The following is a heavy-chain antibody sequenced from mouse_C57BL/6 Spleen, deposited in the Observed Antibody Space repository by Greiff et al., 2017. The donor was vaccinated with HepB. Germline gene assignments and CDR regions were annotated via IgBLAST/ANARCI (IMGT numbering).Heavy chain of an antibody. V-gene: IGHV5-6*01. Sequence: EVQGVESGGDLVKPGGSLKLSCAASGFTFSSYGMSWVRQTPDKRLEWVATISSGGSYTYYPDSVKGRFTISRDNAKNTLYLQMSSLKSEDTAMYYCARQGNYDYDRFAYWGQGTLVTVSA. J-gene: IGHJ3*01. D-gene: IGHD2-4*01. CDR2: ISSGGSYT. CDR1: GFTFSSYG. CDR3: ARQGNYDYDRFAY.